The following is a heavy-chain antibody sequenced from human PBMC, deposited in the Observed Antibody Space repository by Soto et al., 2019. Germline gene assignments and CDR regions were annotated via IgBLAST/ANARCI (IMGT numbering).Heavy chain of an antibody. J-gene: IGHJ4*02. CDR1: GFTFSSYD. Sequence: EVQLLESGGGLVQPGGSLRFSCAASGFTFSSYDMNWVRQAPGKGLEWVSVISGSSDCTYYADSVKGRFTICRDNSKNTLYPQRNSLRAEDTAIYYCASRGSGSYYDYWGQGTLVTVSS. V-gene: IGHV3-23*01. D-gene: IGHD1-26*01. CDR2: ISGSSDCT. CDR3: ASRGSGSYYDY.